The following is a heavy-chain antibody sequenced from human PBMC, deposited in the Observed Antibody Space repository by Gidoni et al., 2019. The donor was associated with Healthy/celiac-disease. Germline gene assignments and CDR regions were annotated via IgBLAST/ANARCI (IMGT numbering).Heavy chain of an antibody. V-gene: IGHV3-21*01. CDR1: AFILSSYS. Sequence: EVKLVESGGGLVKPGGSLRRHCAAPAFILSSYSMNWVRQAPGTGLEWISSISSSSSYIYYADSVKGRFTISRANAKNSLYLQMNSLRAEDTAVYYCARAPTGEEYYFDYWGQGTLVTVSS. CDR2: ISSSSSYI. J-gene: IGHJ4*02. D-gene: IGHD3-10*01. CDR3: ARAPTGEEYYFDY.